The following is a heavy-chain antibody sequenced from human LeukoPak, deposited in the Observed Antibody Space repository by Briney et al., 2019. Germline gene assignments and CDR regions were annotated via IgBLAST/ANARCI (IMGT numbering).Heavy chain of an antibody. V-gene: IGHV3-7*01. Sequence: GGSLRLSCEGSGFTFSNYWMGWVRQAPGKGLEWVASIIKDGSDKYYVDSVKGRFSTSRDNAKNSVYLQMSGLRVEDTAVYYCTRELWPADYWGQGFLVTVSS. CDR3: TRELWPADY. J-gene: IGHJ4*02. CDR2: IIKDGSDK. CDR1: GFTFSNYW. D-gene: IGHD3-16*01.